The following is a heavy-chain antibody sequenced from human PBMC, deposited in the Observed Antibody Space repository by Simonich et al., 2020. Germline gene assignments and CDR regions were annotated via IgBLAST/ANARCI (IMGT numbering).Heavy chain of an antibody. CDR1: GYTFTGYY. V-gene: IGHV1-2*06. D-gene: IGHD6-19*01. Sequence: QVQLVQSGAEVKKPGASVKVSCKASGYTFTGYYMHWVRQAPGQGLEWRGRSIPTGGGPTYSKKVQGRGTMTRATSISTAYMELSRRRSDDTAVYYCARELKGVPVGWGSQIDIWGQGTMVTVSS. CDR2: SIPTGGGP. J-gene: IGHJ3*02. CDR3: ARELKGVPVGWGSQIDI.